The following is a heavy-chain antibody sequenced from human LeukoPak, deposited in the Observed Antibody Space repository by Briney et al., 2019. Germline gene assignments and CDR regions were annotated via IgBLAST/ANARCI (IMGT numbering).Heavy chain of an antibody. CDR3: VSGNDPDYVWGTYRLDAFDI. J-gene: IGHJ3*02. V-gene: IGHV3-21*01. CDR2: ISSSGTYI. CDR1: GYTFSDCS. Sequence: GGSLRLSCVASGYTFSDCSLNWLPQVPGKGLEWVSSISSSGTYIYYADSVRGRFTISSDNAKNSLFLQMNSLRAEDTALYYCVSGNDPDYVWGTYRLDAFDIWGEGTMVIVSS. D-gene: IGHD3-16*02.